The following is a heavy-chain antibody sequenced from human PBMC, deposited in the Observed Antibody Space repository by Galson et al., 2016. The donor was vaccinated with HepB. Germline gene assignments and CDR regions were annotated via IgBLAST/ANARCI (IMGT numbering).Heavy chain of an antibody. Sequence: SLRLSCAASGFTVSSKYISWVRQAPGKGLESVSAISDNGGSTYYADSVKGRFTISRDNSKNTLYLRMSSLRAEDTAVYYCVKDRGWGYTSNAFDIWGQGTMVTVSS. D-gene: IGHD1-1*01. CDR3: VKDRGWGYTSNAFDI. CDR1: GFTVSSKY. V-gene: IGHV3-64D*06. CDR2: ISDNGGST. J-gene: IGHJ3*02.